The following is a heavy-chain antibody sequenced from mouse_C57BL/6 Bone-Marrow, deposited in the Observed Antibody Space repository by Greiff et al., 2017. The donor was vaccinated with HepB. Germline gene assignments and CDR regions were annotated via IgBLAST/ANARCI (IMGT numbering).Heavy chain of an antibody. CDR1: GFSLTSYG. V-gene: IGHV2-5*01. J-gene: IGHJ3*01. Sequence: VKLVESGPGLVQPSQSLSITCTVSGFSLTSYGVHWVRQSPGKGLEWLGVIWRGGSTDYNAAFMSRLSITKDNSKSQVFFKMNSLQADDTAIYYCAKNPLTGTGTWFAYWGQGTLVTVSA. CDR3: AKNPLTGTGTWFAY. CDR2: IWRGGST. D-gene: IGHD4-1*01.